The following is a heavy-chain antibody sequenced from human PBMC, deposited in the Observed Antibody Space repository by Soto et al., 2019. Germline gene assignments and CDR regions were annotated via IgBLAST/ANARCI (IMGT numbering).Heavy chain of an antibody. CDR2: INPSGGST. D-gene: IGHD3-22*01. Sequence: ASVKVSCKASGYTFTSYYMHWVRQAPGQGLEWMGIINPSGGSTSYAQKFQGRVTMTRDTSTSKVYMELSSLRSEDTAVYYCARDLYYYDSSGLMDVWGQGTTVTVSS. J-gene: IGHJ6*02. V-gene: IGHV1-46*01. CDR3: ARDLYYYDSSGLMDV. CDR1: GYTFTSYY.